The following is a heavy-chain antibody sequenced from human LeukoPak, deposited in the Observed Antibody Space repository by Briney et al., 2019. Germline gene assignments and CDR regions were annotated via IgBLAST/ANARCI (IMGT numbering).Heavy chain of an antibody. CDR3: ARQGGGFWYFDL. CDR2: IYYSGST. D-gene: IGHD6-25*01. V-gene: IGHV4-59*08. Sequence: SETLSLTCTVSAGSISSYYWSWIRQPPGKGLEWIGYIYYSGSTNYNPSLKSRVTISVDTSKNQFSLKLSSVTAADTAVYYCARQGGGFWYFDLWGRGTLVTVSS. CDR1: AGSISSYY. J-gene: IGHJ2*01.